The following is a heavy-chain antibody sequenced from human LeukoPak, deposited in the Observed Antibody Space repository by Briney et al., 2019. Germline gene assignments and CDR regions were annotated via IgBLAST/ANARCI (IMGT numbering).Heavy chain of an antibody. CDR2: MNPNSGNT. V-gene: IGHV1-8*03. Sequence: ASVKVSCKASGYTFPSYDINLVRQATGQGLEWIGWMNPNSGNTGYAQKFQRRVTITRNSSISTAYMELSSLRSEDTAVYYCARLRGDILTGYYHFDYWGQGTLVTVSS. CDR3: ARLRGDILTGYYHFDY. J-gene: IGHJ4*02. CDR1: GYTFPSYD. D-gene: IGHD3-9*01.